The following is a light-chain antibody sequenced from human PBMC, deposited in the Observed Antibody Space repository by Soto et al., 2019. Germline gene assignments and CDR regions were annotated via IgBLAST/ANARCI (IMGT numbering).Light chain of an antibody. J-gene: IGLJ1*01. CDR2: EVS. V-gene: IGLV2-18*02. Sequence: QSALTQPPSVSGSPGQSVTISCTGTISDVGSYNRVSWSQQPPGTAPKLMIYEVSNRPSGVPDRFSGSKSGNTASLTISGLQFEDKTEYYCSSYTSSSTYVIATGTQVTVL. CDR3: SSYTSSSTYV. CDR1: ISDVGSYNR.